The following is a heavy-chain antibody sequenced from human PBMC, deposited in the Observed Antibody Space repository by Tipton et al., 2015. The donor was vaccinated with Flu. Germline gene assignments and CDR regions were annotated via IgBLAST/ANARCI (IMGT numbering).Heavy chain of an antibody. CDR3: AWSSYSSGWFFDY. Sequence: SLRLSCPASGFTFSSYWMNWVRLAPGKGLEWVAKIKQDGSEKYYVDSVKGRFTISRDNAKSSIYLQMNSLKAEDTAVYFCAWSSYSSGWFFDYWGQGTLVTVSS. CDR1: GFTFSSYW. V-gene: IGHV3-7*01. D-gene: IGHD6-13*01. CDR2: IKQDGSEK. J-gene: IGHJ4*02.